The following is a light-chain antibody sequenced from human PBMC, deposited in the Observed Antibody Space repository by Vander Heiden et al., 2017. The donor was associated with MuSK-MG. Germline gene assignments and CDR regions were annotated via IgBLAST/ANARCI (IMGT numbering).Light chain of an antibody. Sequence: NFMLTQPPSVSESPGKTVTISCTRSSGSIASNYVQWYQQRPGSAPTTVIYEDNQRPSGVPDRFSGSIDSSSNSASLTISGLKTEDEADYYCQSYDSSKPWVFGGGTKLTVL. CDR3: QSYDSSKPWV. CDR1: SGSIASNY. CDR2: EDN. V-gene: IGLV6-57*04. J-gene: IGLJ3*02.